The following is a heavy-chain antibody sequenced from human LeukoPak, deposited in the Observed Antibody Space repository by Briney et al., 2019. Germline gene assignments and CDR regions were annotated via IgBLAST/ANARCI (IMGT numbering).Heavy chain of an antibody. Sequence: KSSETLSLTCAVYGGSFSGYYWSWIRQPPGKGLEWIGEINHSGSTNYNPSLKSRVTISVDTSKNQFSLKLSSVTAADTAVYYCARGSRSWFDPWGQGTLVTVSS. V-gene: IGHV4-34*01. CDR3: ARGSRSWFDP. CDR1: GGSFSGYY. CDR2: INHSGST. J-gene: IGHJ5*02.